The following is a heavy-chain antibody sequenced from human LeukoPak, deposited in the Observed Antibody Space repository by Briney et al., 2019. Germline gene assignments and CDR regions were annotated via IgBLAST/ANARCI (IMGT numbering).Heavy chain of an antibody. V-gene: IGHV3-30-3*01. CDR2: ISYDGSNK. D-gene: IGHD3-16*02. Sequence: PGRSLRLSCAASGFTFSSYAMHWVRQAPGKGLEWVAFISYDGSNKYYADSVKGRFTISRDNSKNTLYLQMNSLRAEDTAVYYCARSIDYFDYWGQGTLVTVSS. CDR1: GFTFSSYA. J-gene: IGHJ4*02. CDR3: ARSIDYFDY.